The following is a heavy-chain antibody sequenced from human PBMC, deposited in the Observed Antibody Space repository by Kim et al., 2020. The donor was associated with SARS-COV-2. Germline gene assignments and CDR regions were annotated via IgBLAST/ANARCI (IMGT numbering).Heavy chain of an antibody. D-gene: IGHD7-27*01. CDR1: GFTFSSYS. CDR2: ISSSSSYI. J-gene: IGHJ6*02. Sequence: GGSLRLSCAASGFTFSSYSMNWVRQAPGKGLEWVSSISSSSSYIYYADSVKGRFTISRDNAKNSLYLQMNSLRAEDTAVYYCARDGDPNPGYYGMDVWGQGTTVTVSS. CDR3: ARDGDPNPGYYGMDV. V-gene: IGHV3-21*01.